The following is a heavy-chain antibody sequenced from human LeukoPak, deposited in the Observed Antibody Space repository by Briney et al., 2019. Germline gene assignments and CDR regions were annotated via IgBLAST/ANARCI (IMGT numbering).Heavy chain of an antibody. CDR2: IKEDGTEK. J-gene: IGHJ4*02. V-gene: IGHV3-7*03. Sequence: GGSLRLSCAGSGFTFSDFWMTWVRQTPGKGLEWVANIKEDGTEKNLVDSVKGRFTISRDNAKNSLYLQMNSLRAEDTALYYCAKDVNYDSSGYPDYWGQGTLVTVSS. CDR3: AKDVNYDSSGYPDY. CDR1: GFTFSDFW. D-gene: IGHD3-22*01.